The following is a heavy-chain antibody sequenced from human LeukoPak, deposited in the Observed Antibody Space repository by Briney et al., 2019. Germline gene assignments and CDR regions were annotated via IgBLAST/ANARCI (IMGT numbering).Heavy chain of an antibody. J-gene: IGHJ5*02. CDR3: SRGGGRMRIYGKKWFDP. CDR1: GGSISTNNYY. CDR2: VYYTGTT. Sequence: SETLSLTCTVSGGSISTNNYYWGWIRQPPGKGLEWIGSVYYTGTTYYNPSLKSRVAISVDTSKNHFSLKLISVTAADTAVYYCSRGGGRMRIYGKKWFDPWGQGTLVTVSS. D-gene: IGHD3-16*01. V-gene: IGHV4-39*02.